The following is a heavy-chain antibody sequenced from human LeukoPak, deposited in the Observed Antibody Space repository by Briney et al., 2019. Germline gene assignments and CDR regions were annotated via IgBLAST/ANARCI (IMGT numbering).Heavy chain of an antibody. J-gene: IGHJ4*02. Sequence: GGSLRLSCAASGFTFSSYWMNWVRQAPGKGLVWVSHINSDGSSTSYADSVKGRFIISRDNAKNTLYLQMNSLRAEDTAVYYCARAGRSGGWLDYWGQGTLVTVSS. CDR3: ARAGRSGGWLDY. D-gene: IGHD6-19*01. CDR1: GFTFSSYW. V-gene: IGHV3-74*01. CDR2: INSDGSST.